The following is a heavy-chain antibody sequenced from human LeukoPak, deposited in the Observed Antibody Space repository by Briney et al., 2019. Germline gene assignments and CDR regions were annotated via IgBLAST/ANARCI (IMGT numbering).Heavy chain of an antibody. CDR2: INHSGST. J-gene: IGHJ4*02. CDR3: ARGIRYVWGSYRYDY. CDR1: GGSFSGYY. V-gene: IGHV4-34*01. Sequence: SETLSLTCAVYGGSFSGYYWSWIRQPPGKGLEWIGEINHSGSTNYNPSLRSRVTISVDTSKNQFSLKLSSVTAADTAVYYCARGIRYVWGSYRYDYWGQGTLVTVSS. D-gene: IGHD3-16*02.